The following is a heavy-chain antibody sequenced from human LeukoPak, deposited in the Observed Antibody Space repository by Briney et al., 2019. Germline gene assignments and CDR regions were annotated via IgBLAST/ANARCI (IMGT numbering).Heavy chain of an antibody. CDR2: ISYSGGST. D-gene: IGHD4-23*01. J-gene: IGHJ4*02. Sequence: GGSLRLSCAASGFTFNNYAMSWVRQAPGKGLEWVSSISYSGGSTFYADSVKGRFTIPRDNSKNTLFLQLNSLRADDTAAYYCARASVGSTWIFDYWGQGTLVTVSS. CDR1: GFTFNNYA. V-gene: IGHV3-23*01. CDR3: ARASVGSTWIFDY.